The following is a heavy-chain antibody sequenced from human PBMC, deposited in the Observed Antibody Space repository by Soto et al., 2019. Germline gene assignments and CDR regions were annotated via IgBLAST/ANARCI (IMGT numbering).Heavy chain of an antibody. D-gene: IGHD6-13*01. CDR2: ISSSSSTM. V-gene: IGHV3-48*02. CDR3: ARDPYSSSWFNSDY. J-gene: IGHJ4*02. CDR1: GFTFSSYS. Sequence: EVQLVESGGGLVQPGGSLRLSCAASGFTFSSYSMNWVRQAPGKGLEWVSYISSSSSTMYYADSGKGRFTISRDNAKNSLYLQMNSLRDEDTAVYYCARDPYSSSWFNSDYWGQGTLVTVSS.